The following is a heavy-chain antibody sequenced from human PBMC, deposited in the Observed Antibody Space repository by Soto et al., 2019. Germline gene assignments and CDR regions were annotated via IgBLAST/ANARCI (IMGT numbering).Heavy chain of an antibody. CDR1: GGSISSGDYF. J-gene: IGHJ6*02. CDR3: ARGLVIRPYYYHGMDV. V-gene: IGHV4-30-4*01. D-gene: IGHD3-9*01. Sequence: QVQLQESGPGLVKPSQTLSLTCTVSGGSISSGDYFWSWIRQSPGKGLEWLGYISSIGSTYYNPSLKIRVSVSRDTSKNQFALKLSSVTTTVTAVYYCARGLVIRPYYYHGMDVWGQGTTVTVSS. CDR2: ISSIGST.